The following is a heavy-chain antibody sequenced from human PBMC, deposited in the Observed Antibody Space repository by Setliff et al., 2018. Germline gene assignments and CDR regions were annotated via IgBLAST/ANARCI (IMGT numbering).Heavy chain of an antibody. CDR3: AREFGISGYYGRSSHYSFDT. V-gene: IGHV4-59*13. CDR2: IYYTGST. J-gene: IGHJ3*02. CDR1: GGSISSYS. Sequence: PSETLSLTRTVSGGSISSYSWSWIRQSPGRGLEWIGFIYYTGSTNYNPSLKSRVTISGDTSKNQFSLKLNSVTAADTAVYYCAREFGISGYYGRSSHYSFDTWGQGTVVTVS. D-gene: IGHD3-22*01.